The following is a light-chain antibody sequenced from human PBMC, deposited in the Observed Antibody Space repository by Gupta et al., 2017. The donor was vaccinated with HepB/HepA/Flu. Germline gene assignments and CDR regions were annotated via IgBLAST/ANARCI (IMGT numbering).Light chain of an antibody. Sequence: QSVLTQPPSASGTPRQRVTISCSGRSSNIGSNTVNWYQQLPGPAPKLLIYSNNQRPSGVPDRFSGSKSGTSASLAISGLQSEDEADYYCAAWDDSLNGVVFGGGTKLTVL. CDR3: AAWDDSLNGVV. J-gene: IGLJ2*01. CDR1: SSNIGSNT. CDR2: SNN. V-gene: IGLV1-44*01.